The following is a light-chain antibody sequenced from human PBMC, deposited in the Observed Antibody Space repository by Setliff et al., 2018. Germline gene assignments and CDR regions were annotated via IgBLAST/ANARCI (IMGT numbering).Light chain of an antibody. CDR3: QHFSSYPLT. CDR2: DS. V-gene: IGKV1-13*02. CDR1: QGIRRV. J-gene: IGKJ4*01. Sequence: IQLTQSPPSLSASVGDRVTITCRASQGIRRVVAWYQQRPGKSPKLLIFDSAFEDGVPSRFSGIRTVTDFTLTISSLQPEDFSTYFCQHFSSYPLTFGGGTKVDIK.